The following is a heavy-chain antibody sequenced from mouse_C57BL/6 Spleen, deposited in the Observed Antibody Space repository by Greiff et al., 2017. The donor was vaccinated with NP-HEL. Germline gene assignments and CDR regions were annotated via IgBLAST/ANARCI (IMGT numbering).Heavy chain of an antibody. D-gene: IGHD4-1*01. CDR3: ASYEASWDWYAMDD. CDR2: INPNNGGT. V-gene: IGHV1-18*01. J-gene: IGHJ4*01. Sequence: EVQLQQSGPELVKPGASVKIPCKASGYTFTDYNMDWVKQSHGKSLEWIGDINPNNGGTIYNQKFKGKATLTVDKSSSTAYMELRSLTSEDTAVYYCASYEASWDWYAMDDWGQGTSVTVSS. CDR1: GYTFTDYN.